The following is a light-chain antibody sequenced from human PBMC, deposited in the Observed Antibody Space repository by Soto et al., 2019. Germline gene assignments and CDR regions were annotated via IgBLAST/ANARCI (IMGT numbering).Light chain of an antibody. V-gene: IGLV3-21*04. J-gene: IGLJ2*01. CDR3: QVWDSSSDHVV. Sequence: SYELTQPPSVSVAPGKTARITCGGNNIGSKSVHWYQQKPGQAPVLVIYYDSDRPPGIPERFSGSNSGNTATLTISRVEAGDEADYDCQVWDSSSDHVVFGGGTKVTVL. CDR1: NIGSKS. CDR2: YDS.